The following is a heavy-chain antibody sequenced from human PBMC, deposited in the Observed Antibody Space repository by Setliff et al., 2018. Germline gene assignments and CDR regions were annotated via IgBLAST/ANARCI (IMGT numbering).Heavy chain of an antibody. J-gene: IGHJ4*02. D-gene: IGHD3-10*01. CDR2: ISSSGSTI. CDR1: GFTFSTYE. V-gene: IGHV3-48*03. CDR3: RLWFGELSRDY. Sequence: GGSLRLSCAASGFTFSTYEMNWVRQAPGKGLEWVSYISSSGSTIYYVDSVKGRFTISRDNAKNSLYLQMNSLRAEDTAVYYCRLWFGELSRDYWGPGTLVTVSS.